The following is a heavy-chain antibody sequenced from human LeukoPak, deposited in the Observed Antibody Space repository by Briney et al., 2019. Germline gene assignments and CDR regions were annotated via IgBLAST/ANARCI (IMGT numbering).Heavy chain of an antibody. CDR1: GGSISSSSYY. V-gene: IGHV4-39*01. D-gene: IGHD5-18*01. CDR2: IYYSGST. CDR3: ARPSYGRNYFDY. J-gene: IGHJ4*02. Sequence: SETLSLTCAVSGGSISSSSYYWGWIRQPPGKGLEWIGSIYYSGSTYYNPSLKSRVTISVDTSKNQFSLKLSSVTAADTAVYYCARPSYGRNYFDYWGQGTLVTVSS.